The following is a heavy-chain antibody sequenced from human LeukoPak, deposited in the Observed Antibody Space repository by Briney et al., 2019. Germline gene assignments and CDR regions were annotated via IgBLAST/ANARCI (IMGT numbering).Heavy chain of an antibody. CDR2: IYPGDSDT. D-gene: IGHD1-7*01. CDR3: AREGTTGGYYDY. V-gene: IGHV5-51*01. Sequence: GESLKISCKASGYNFNTSWIGWVRQMPGKGLEWMGIIYPGDSDTRYGPSFQGQVTISVDKSISTAYLQWSSLKASDSAMYYCAREGTTGGYYDYWGQGTQVTVSS. J-gene: IGHJ4*02. CDR1: GYNFNTSW.